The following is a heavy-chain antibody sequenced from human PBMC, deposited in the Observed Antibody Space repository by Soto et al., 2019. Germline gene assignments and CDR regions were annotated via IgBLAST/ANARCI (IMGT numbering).Heavy chain of an antibody. Sequence: ASVKVSCKASGCTFTSYAMHWVRQAPGQRLEWMGWINAGNGNTKYSQKFQGRVTITRDTSASTAYMELSSLRSEDTAVYYCARGVYYYDGMDVWGQGTTVTVSS. D-gene: IGHD2-8*01. CDR1: GCTFTSYA. J-gene: IGHJ6*02. CDR3: ARGVYYYDGMDV. CDR2: INAGNGNT. V-gene: IGHV1-3*01.